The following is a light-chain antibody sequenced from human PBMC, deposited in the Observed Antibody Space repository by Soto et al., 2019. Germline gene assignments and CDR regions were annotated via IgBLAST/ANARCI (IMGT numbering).Light chain of an antibody. CDR3: QQYVTSSPRT. CDR1: QSISTSY. CDR2: GAS. J-gene: IGKJ1*01. Sequence: EIVLTQSPGTLSLSPGERGTLSCRASQSISTSYLAWYQHKRGQAPRLLIYGASSRATGVSDRFSGSGSGTDFTLTISRLEPEDFAVYYCQQYVTSSPRTFGQGTKVDIK. V-gene: IGKV3-20*01.